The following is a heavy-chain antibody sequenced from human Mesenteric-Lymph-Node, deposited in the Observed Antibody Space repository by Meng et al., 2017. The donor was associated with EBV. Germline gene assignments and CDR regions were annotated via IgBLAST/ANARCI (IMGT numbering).Heavy chain of an antibody. J-gene: IGHJ4*02. Sequence: QVDLQGSGPGLAKPSGTLSLPCAVSGYSISSSKYWSWVRQPPGKGLEWIGEIYHDGDTNYNPSLTSRVTISLDTSKNQFSLNLNSVTAADTAVYYCARGGSSSGWHGHFDFWGQGTLVTVSS. CDR1: GYSISSSKY. D-gene: IGHD6-19*01. CDR3: ARGGSSSGWHGHFDF. CDR2: IYHDGDT. V-gene: IGHV4-4*02.